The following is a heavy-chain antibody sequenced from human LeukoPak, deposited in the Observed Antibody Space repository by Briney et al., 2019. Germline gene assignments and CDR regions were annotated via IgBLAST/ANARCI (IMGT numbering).Heavy chain of an antibody. CDR2: IYSSGST. D-gene: IGHD6-6*01. Sequence: PSQNLSLTCTVSGGSISSGGYYWSWIRQHPGKGLEWIGYIYSSGSTYYNPSLKSRVTISVDTSKNQFSLKLSSVTAADTAVYYCARGPDSSSSNWFDPWGQGTLVTVSS. CDR3: ARGPDSSSSNWFDP. CDR1: GGSISSGGYY. V-gene: IGHV4-31*03. J-gene: IGHJ5*02.